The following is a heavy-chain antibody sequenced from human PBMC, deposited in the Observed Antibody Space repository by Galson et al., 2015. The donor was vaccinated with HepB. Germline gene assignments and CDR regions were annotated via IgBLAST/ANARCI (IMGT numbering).Heavy chain of an antibody. D-gene: IGHD3-3*01. CDR3: ARDLRPTIFGVVILTDFDY. V-gene: IGHV3-21*01. CDR1: GFTFSSYS. Sequence: SLRLSCAASGFTFSSYSMNWVRQAPGKGLEWVSSISSSSSYIYYADSVKGRFTISRDNAKNSLYLQMNSLRAEDTAVYYCARDLRPTIFGVVILTDFDYWGQGTLVTVSS. J-gene: IGHJ4*02. CDR2: ISSSSSYI.